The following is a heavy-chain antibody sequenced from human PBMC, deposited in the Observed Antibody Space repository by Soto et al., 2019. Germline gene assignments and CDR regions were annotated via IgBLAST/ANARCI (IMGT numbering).Heavy chain of an antibody. D-gene: IGHD2-15*01. CDR2: ISGYNGKT. CDR1: GYTFTSYG. J-gene: IGHJ6*02. CDR3: AREGAVPSSHSAMDV. Sequence: QVQLVQSGGEVKKPGASVKVSCKASGYTFTSYGISWVRQAPGQGLEWMGWISGYNGKTNYAQKVQDRVTMTTDTSXXTVYMELRSLTSDDTAVYYCAREGAVPSSHSAMDVWCQATTVTFSS. V-gene: IGHV1-18*01.